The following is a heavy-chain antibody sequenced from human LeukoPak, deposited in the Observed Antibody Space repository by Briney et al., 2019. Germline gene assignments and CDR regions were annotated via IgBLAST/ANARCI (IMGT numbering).Heavy chain of an antibody. D-gene: IGHD1-26*01. Sequence: SETLSLTCAVYGESLSKYYWTWIRQSPGKGLEWIGEINHRGSTNLNPSLKSRVTLSVDTSKHQFSLKLTSMTAADAAVYYCASSVGSTDYWGQGTLVTVSP. V-gene: IGHV4-34*01. J-gene: IGHJ4*02. CDR2: INHRGST. CDR3: ASSVGSTDY. CDR1: GESLSKYY.